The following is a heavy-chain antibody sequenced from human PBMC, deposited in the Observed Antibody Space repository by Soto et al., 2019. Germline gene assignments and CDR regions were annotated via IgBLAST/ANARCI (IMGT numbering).Heavy chain of an antibody. Sequence: SETLSLTCAVYGGSFSGYYWSWILQPPGKGLEWIGEINHSGSTNYNPSLKSRVTISVDRSKNQFSLKLSSVTAADTAVYYCARSHYGDYGYGMDVWGQGTTVTVSS. CDR1: GGSFSGYY. J-gene: IGHJ6*02. CDR2: INHSGST. V-gene: IGHV4-34*01. CDR3: ARSHYGDYGYGMDV. D-gene: IGHD4-17*01.